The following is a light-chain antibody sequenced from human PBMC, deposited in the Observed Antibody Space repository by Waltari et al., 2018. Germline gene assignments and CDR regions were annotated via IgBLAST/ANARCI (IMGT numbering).Light chain of an antibody. V-gene: IGLV3-19*01. J-gene: IGLJ3*02. CDR1: SIRRYY. CDR3: NSRDSSGNLRL. CDR2: GKN. Sequence: SSELTQDPAVSVALGQTVRIKCQGDSIRRYYASRYQQKAGQAPVLVMFGKNNRPSGIPDRFSGSSSGNTASLTITGVQAEDESDYYCNSRDSSGNLRLFGGGTKLTVL.